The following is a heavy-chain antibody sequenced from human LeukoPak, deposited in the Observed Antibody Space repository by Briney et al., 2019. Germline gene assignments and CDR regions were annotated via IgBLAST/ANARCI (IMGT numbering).Heavy chain of an antibody. CDR2: INPSGGST. J-gene: IGHJ6*02. CDR3: ARGSDMVVAATGYYYYGMDV. CDR1: GYTFTSYY. D-gene: IGHD2-15*01. V-gene: IGHV1-46*01. Sequence: ASVKVSCEASGYTFTSYYMHWVRQAPGQGLEWMGIINPSGGSTSYAQKFQGRVTMTRDTSTSTVYMELSSLRSEDTAVYYCARGSDMVVAATGYYYYGMDVWGQGTTVTVSS.